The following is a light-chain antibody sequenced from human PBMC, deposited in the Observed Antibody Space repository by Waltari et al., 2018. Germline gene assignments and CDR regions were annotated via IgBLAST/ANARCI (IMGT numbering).Light chain of an antibody. CDR2: GNG. J-gene: IGLJ2*01. CDR1: SPNIGAGYD. Sequence: QSVLTQPPSVSGAPGQRVTISCTGSSPNIGAGYDVHWYQQLPGRAPKLLIYGNGNRPSGVPDRFSGSKSGTSASLASTGLQAEDEANYYCQSYDSSLRGVFGGGTKLTVL. V-gene: IGLV1-40*01. CDR3: QSYDSSLRGV.